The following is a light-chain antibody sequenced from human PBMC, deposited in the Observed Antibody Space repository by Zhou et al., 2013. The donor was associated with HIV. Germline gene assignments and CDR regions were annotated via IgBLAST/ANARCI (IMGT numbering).Light chain of an antibody. Sequence: EFVLTQSPGTLSLSPGERATLSCWASQSVSSNYLAWYQQKPGQAPRLLMYDVSKRATGVPARFTGSGSGTDFTLTISGLEPEDSGVYYCQQRSNWPLTFGGGTKVEIK. CDR3: QQRSNWPLT. CDR1: QSVSSNY. CDR2: DVS. V-gene: IGKV3D-20*02. J-gene: IGKJ4*01.